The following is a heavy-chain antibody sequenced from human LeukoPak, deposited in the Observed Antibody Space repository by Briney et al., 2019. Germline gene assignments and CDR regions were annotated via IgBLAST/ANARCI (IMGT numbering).Heavy chain of an antibody. Sequence: SGGSLRLSCAASGFTFSSYWMTWVRQAPGKGLEWVANIKQDGSLIYYVDSVKGRFTISRDNAKNSLYLQMNSLRAEDTAVYYCAKWELYSGFYYIDYWGQGTLATVSS. CDR3: AKWELYSGFYYIDY. CDR1: GFTFSSYW. D-gene: IGHD1-26*01. V-gene: IGHV3-7*01. CDR2: IKQDGSLI. J-gene: IGHJ4*02.